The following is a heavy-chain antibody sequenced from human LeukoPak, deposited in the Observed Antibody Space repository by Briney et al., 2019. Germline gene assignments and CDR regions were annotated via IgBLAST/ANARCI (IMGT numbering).Heavy chain of an antibody. CDR1: GYSISSGYY. V-gene: IGHV4-38-2*02. Sequence: SETLSLTCTVSGYSISSGYYWGWIRQPPGKGLGGIGSIYHSGSTYYNPSLKRRVTISVDTSKNQFSLKLSSVTAADTAVYYCARQHYDFWSGHTAYYFDYWGQGTLVTVSS. J-gene: IGHJ4*02. D-gene: IGHD3-3*01. CDR2: IYHSGST. CDR3: ARQHYDFWSGHTAYYFDY.